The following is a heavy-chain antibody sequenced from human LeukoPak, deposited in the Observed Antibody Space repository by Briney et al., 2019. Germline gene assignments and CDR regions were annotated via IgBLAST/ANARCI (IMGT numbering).Heavy chain of an antibody. CDR1: GFTFSSYA. V-gene: IGHV3-23*01. CDR3: AKRGVYGNFYFDY. Sequence: PGGSLRLSCAASGFTFSSYAMSWVRQAPGKGLEWVSTIGGSGANTYYADSLRGRFTISRDNSKNTLYLQMNSLRAEDTAVYYWAKRGVYGNFYFDYWGQGTLATVSS. CDR2: IGGSGANT. D-gene: IGHD4-11*01. J-gene: IGHJ4*02.